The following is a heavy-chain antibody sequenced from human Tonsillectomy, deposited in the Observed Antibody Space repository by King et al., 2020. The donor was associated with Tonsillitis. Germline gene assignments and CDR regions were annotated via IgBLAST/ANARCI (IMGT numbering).Heavy chain of an antibody. D-gene: IGHD3-22*01. V-gene: IGHV3-23*04. CDR2: IGGSGTNT. CDR1: GLTFNNYA. J-gene: IGHJ3*02. CDR3: AKDRGPNYYESGGYPDAFDI. Sequence: VQLVESGGGLVQPGGSLRLSCAASGLTFNNYAMNWVRQAPGKGLEWVSSIGGSGTNTYYAASVKGRFTISRDNSKNTMSLQMNSLRAEDTAVYYCAKDRGPNYYESGGYPDAFDIWGQGTMVTVSS.